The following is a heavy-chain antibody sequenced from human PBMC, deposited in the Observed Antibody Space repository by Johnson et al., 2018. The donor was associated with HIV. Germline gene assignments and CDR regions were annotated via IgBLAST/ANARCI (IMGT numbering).Heavy chain of an antibody. Sequence: QVQLVESGGGVVQPGRSLRLSCAASGFTFSSYAMHWVRQAPGKGLEWVAVISYDGSNKYYADSVKGRFTISRDNSKNTLNLVMNRLRPEDTAVYYCARVQIAARWSDALHFWGQGTMVTVSS. CDR2: ISYDGSNK. D-gene: IGHD6-6*01. J-gene: IGHJ3*01. CDR1: GFTFSSYA. CDR3: ARVQIAARWSDALHF. V-gene: IGHV3-30*04.